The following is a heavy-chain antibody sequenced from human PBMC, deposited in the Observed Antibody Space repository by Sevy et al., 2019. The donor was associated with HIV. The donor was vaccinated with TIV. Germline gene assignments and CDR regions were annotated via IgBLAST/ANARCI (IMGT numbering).Heavy chain of an antibody. CDR3: ARARYSGSYGGGWFDP. D-gene: IGHD1-26*01. J-gene: IGHJ5*02. CDR2: IYHSGST. CDR1: AYSISSGYY. Sequence: SETLSLTCAVSAYSISSGYYWGWIRQPPGKGLEWIGSIYHSGSTYYNPSLKSRVTISVDTSKNQFSLKLSSVTAADTAVYYCARARYSGSYGGGWFDPWGQGTLVTVSS. V-gene: IGHV4-38-2*01.